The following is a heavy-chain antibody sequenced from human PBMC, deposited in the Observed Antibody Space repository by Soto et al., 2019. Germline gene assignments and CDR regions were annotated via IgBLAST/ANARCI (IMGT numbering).Heavy chain of an antibody. CDR2: IYYSGVT. D-gene: IGHD6-6*01. CDR3: ARDRAEGSSSTPAGGMDV. Sequence: SETLSLTCSVSGGSIRTYYWNWIRQPPGGGLEWIAYIYYSGVTNYSPSLRGRVSISIDRSNNEFSLKVSSVTAADTAVYYCARDRAEGSSSTPAGGMDVWGPGTTVTVSS. CDR1: GGSIRTYY. V-gene: IGHV4-59*01. J-gene: IGHJ6*02.